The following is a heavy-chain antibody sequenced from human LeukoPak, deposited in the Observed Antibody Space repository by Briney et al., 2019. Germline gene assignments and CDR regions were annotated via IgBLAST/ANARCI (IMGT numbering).Heavy chain of an antibody. D-gene: IGHD6-25*01. J-gene: IGHJ5*02. CDR1: GYSFTSHY. Sequence: ASVKVSCKASGYSFTSHYMHWVRQAPGQGLEWMGWISAYNGNTNYAQKLQGRVTMTTDTSTSTAYMELRSLRSDDTAVYYCARGGAANNWFDPWGQGTLVTVSS. CDR3: ARGGAANNWFDP. V-gene: IGHV1-18*04. CDR2: ISAYNGNT.